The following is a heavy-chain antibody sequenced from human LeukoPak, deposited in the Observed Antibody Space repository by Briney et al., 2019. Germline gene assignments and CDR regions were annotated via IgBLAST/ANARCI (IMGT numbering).Heavy chain of an antibody. CDR1: GYTFTDYY. D-gene: IGHD3-16*01. V-gene: IGHV1-2*02. CDR2: INPNSGGT. CDR3: ARAYTSPNGSY. J-gene: IGHJ4*02. Sequence: VASVKVSCKASGYTFTDYYLHWVRQAPGQGLEWMGWINPNSGGTNYAQKFHGRVTMTRDTSITTAYMGLNRLRSDDTAVYYCARAYTSPNGSYWGQGTLVIVSS.